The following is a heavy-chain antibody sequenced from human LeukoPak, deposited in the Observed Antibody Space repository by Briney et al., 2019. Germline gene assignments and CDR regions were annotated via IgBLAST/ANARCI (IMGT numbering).Heavy chain of an antibody. J-gene: IGHJ4*02. D-gene: IGHD3-3*01. CDR3: ARGGFITIFGVVTTEYYFDY. V-gene: IGHV1-69*05. Sequence: SVKVSCKASGGTFSSYAISRVRQAPGQGLEWMGGIIPIFGTANYAQKFQGRVAITTDESTSTAYMELSSLRSEDTAVYYCARGGFITIFGVVTTEYYFDYWGQGTLVTVSS. CDR1: GGTFSSYA. CDR2: IIPIFGTA.